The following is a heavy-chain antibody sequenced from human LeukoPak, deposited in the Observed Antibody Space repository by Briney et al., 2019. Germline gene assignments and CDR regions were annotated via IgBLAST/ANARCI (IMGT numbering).Heavy chain of an antibody. Sequence: PSETLSPTRTVSGGSIRSYYWSWIRQPPGKGLEWIGYIYYSGNTNYNPSLKSRVTISVDTSKNQFSLKLSSVTAADTAVYYCAGGYSYGSTYYYMDVWGKGTTVTISS. CDR1: GGSIRSYY. V-gene: IGHV4-59*01. D-gene: IGHD5-18*01. J-gene: IGHJ6*03. CDR3: AGGYSYGSTYYYMDV. CDR2: IYYSGNT.